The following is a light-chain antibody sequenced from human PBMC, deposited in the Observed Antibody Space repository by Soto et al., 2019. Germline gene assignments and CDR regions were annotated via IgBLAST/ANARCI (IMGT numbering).Light chain of an antibody. Sequence: QSVLTQPPSASGTPGQRVTIACSGGSSNIESNTVNWYQQVPGTAPKLLVYSNNQRPSGVPGRFSGSQAGTSASLAISGLQSEDEADYYCATWDDSLNGWVIGGGTKVTVL. CDR2: SNN. V-gene: IGLV1-44*01. CDR3: ATWDDSLNGWV. J-gene: IGLJ2*01. CDR1: SSNIESNT.